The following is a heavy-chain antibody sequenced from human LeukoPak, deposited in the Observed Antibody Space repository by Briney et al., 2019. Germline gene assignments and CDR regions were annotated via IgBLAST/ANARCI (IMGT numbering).Heavy chain of an antibody. Sequence: SETLSLTCTVSGGSISSYYWSWIRQPPGKGLEWIGYIYYSGSTNYNPSLKSRVTISVDTSKNQFSLKLSSVTAADTAVYYCARDPYSSGRGNWLDPWGQGTLVTVSS. CDR2: IYYSGST. V-gene: IGHV4-59*01. CDR1: GGSISSYY. D-gene: IGHD6-19*01. J-gene: IGHJ5*02. CDR3: ARDPYSSGRGNWLDP.